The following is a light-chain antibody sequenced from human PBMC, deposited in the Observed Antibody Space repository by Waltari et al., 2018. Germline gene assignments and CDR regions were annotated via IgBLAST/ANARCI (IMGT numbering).Light chain of an antibody. CDR1: QSVLYSSNNKNY. CDR2: WAS. J-gene: IGKJ1*01. CDR3: QQYYSTPQA. Sequence: DIVMTQSPDSLAVSLGERATIYCQSSQSVLYSSNNKNYLAWYQQKPGQPPRLLIYWASTRESGVPDRFSGSGSGTDFTLTISSLQAEDVALYYCQQYYSTPQAFGQGTKVEI. V-gene: IGKV4-1*01.